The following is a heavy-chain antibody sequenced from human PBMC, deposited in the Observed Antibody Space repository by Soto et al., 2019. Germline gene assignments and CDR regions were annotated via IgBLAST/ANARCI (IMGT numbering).Heavy chain of an antibody. CDR1: GFTVGSNY. D-gene: IGHD2-15*01. V-gene: IGHV3-66*01. CDR2: IYSRGAT. CDR3: ARDPPYCSGGSCYPNYFDY. J-gene: IGHJ4*01. Sequence: EVQLVESGGGLVQPGGSLRLSCAASGFTVGSNYMSWVRQAPGKGLEWVSIIYSRGATYYADFVKGRFTISRDNSKNTLYLQMNSLRAEDTAVYFCARDPPYCSGGSCYPNYFDYWGHGTLVTVSS.